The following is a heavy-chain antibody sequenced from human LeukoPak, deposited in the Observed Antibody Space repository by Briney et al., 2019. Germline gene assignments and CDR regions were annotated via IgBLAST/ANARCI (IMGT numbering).Heavy chain of an antibody. CDR2: INPNSGGT. CDR1: GYTFTGYY. Sequence: ASVKVSCKASGYTFTGYYMHWVRQAPGQGLEWMGWINPNSGGTNYAQKFQGRVTMTRDTSISTAYMELSRLRSDDTAVYYCARGLGSIVGAYYNWFDPWGQGTLVTVSS. D-gene: IGHD1-26*01. CDR3: ARGLGSIVGAYYNWFDP. J-gene: IGHJ5*02. V-gene: IGHV1-2*02.